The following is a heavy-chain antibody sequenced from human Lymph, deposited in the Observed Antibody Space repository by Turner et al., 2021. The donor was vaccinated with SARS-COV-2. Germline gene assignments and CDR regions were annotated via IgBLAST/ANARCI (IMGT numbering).Heavy chain of an antibody. CDR1: GFTFSSYG. Sequence: QVQLVESGGGVVQPGGSLRLSCAAFGFTFSSYGMHWVRQAPGKGLEWVVVISYDGNNIYYADSVKGRFTISRDNSKNTLYLQMNSLRAEDTAVYYCAKDSRFLEWLLFGEFDYWGQGTLVTVSS. V-gene: IGHV3-30*18. J-gene: IGHJ4*02. CDR3: AKDSRFLEWLLFGEFDY. D-gene: IGHD3-3*01. CDR2: ISYDGNNI.